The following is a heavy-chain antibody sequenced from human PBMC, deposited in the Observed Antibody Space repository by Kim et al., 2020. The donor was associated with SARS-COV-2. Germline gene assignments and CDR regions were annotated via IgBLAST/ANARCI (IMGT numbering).Heavy chain of an antibody. D-gene: IGHD6-6*01. V-gene: IGHV3-30-3*01. CDR1: GFTFSSYA. CDR3: ARDSPYSSSSAFDY. Sequence: GGSLRLSCAASGFTFSSYAMHWVRQAPGKGLEWVAVISYDGSNKYYADSVKGRFTISRDNSKNTLYLQMNSLRAEDTAVDYCARDSPYSSSSAFDYWGQGTLVTVSS. J-gene: IGHJ4*02. CDR2: ISYDGSNK.